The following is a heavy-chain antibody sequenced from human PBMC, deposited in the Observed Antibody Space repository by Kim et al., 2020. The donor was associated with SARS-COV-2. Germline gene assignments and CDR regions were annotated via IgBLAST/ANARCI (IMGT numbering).Heavy chain of an antibody. Sequence: KTNGEATDYAAPVKGRFTISRDDSRNTLSLQLNSLKTEDTAVYYCTTGNYWGQGTLVTVSS. CDR2: KTNGEAT. J-gene: IGHJ4*02. CDR3: TTGNY. V-gene: IGHV3-15*01.